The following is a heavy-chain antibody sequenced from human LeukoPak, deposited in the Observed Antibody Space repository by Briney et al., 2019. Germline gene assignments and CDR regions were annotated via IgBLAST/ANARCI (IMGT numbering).Heavy chain of an antibody. CDR3: AKGTEYSSSFFDY. V-gene: IGHV3-23*01. CDR2: ISGSGGST. J-gene: IGHJ4*02. CDR1: GFPFSSYA. Sequence: PGGSLRLSCAASGFPFSSYAMSWARQAPGKGLEWVSAISGSGGSTYYADSVKGRFTISRDNSKNTLYLQMNSLRAEDTAVYYCAKGTEYSSSFFDYWGQGTLVTVSS. D-gene: IGHD6-6*01.